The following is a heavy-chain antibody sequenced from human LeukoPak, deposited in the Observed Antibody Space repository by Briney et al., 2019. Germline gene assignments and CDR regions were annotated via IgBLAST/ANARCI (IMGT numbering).Heavy chain of an antibody. J-gene: IGHJ4*02. CDR1: GGIFSSYA. Sequence: SVKVSCKASGGIFSSYAINWVRQAPGQGLEWMGRIIPIFCSANYAQKFQGRVTITADKSTRTAYMELSSLRSEDTALYYCAKGSRLREGGSYRFWGQGTLVTVSS. V-gene: IGHV1-69*06. CDR3: AKGSRLREGGSYRF. CDR2: IIPIFCSA. D-gene: IGHD3-16*02.